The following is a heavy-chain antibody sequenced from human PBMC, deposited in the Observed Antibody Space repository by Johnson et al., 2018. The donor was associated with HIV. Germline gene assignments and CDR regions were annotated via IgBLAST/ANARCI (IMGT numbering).Heavy chain of an antibody. V-gene: IGHV3-30*18. CDR3: AKGGYKWKFDGFDI. D-gene: IGHD1-20*01. CDR1: GFTFSSYG. J-gene: IGHJ3*02. CDR2: ISYDGSDK. Sequence: QVQLVESGGGVVQPGRSLRLSCAASGFTFSSYGMHWARQAPGKGLEWVATISYDGSDKYFADSVKGRFTIFRANSKNTLYLQLNSLGAEDTAVYYCAKGGYKWKFDGFDIWGQGTMVTVSS.